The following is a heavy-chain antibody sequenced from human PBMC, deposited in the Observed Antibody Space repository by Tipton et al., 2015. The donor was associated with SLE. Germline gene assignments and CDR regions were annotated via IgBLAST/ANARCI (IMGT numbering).Heavy chain of an antibody. Sequence: TLSLTCSVSGGSIKNYYWSWIRQPPGKGLEWIGHVYYTGSTDYNPSLKSRVSISVDTSKNQFSLRLSSVTAADTAVYYCARVPGLERSYYYNSCMGVWGRGTTVAVSS. CDR2: VYYTGST. V-gene: IGHV4-59*12. CDR3: ARVPGLERSYYYNSCMGV. CDR1: GGSIKNYY. D-gene: IGHD1-1*01. J-gene: IGHJ6*03.